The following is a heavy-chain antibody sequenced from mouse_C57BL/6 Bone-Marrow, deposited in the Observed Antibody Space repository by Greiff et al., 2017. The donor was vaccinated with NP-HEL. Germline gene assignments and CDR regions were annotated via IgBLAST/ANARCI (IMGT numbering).Heavy chain of an antibody. V-gene: IGHV14-4*01. CDR2: IDPENGDT. CDR1: GFNIKDDY. D-gene: IGHD2-4*01. J-gene: IGHJ4*01. Sequence: EVHLVESGAELVRPGASVKLSCTASGFNIKDDYMHWVKQRPEQGLEWIGWIDPENGDTEYASKFQGKATITADTSSNTAYLQLSSLTSEDTAVYYCTVYYDYDYAMDYWGQGTSVTVSS. CDR3: TVYYDYDYAMDY.